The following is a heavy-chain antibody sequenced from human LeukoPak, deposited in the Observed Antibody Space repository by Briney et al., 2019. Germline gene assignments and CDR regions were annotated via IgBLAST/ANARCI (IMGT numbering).Heavy chain of an antibody. CDR3: ARGSRQPATRNFDY. V-gene: IGHV1-69*04. CDR1: GGTFSSYA. CDR2: IIPILGIA. J-gene: IGHJ4*02. D-gene: IGHD6-13*01. Sequence: ASVKVSCKASGGTFSSYAISWVRQAPGQGLEWMGRIIPILGIANYAQKFQGRVTITADKSTSTAYMELSSLRSEDTAVYYCARGSRQPATRNFDYWGQGTLVTVSS.